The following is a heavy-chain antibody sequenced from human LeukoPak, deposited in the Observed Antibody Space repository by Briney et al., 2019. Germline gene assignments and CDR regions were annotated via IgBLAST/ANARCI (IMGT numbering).Heavy chain of an antibody. D-gene: IGHD4-11*01. CDR3: ARHGAYSNYYCYGMDV. V-gene: IGHV1-69*01. J-gene: IGHJ6*02. CDR2: IIPIFGTA. Sequence: SVKVSCKASGGTFSSYAISWVRQAPGQGLEWMGGIIPIFGTANYAQKFQGRVTITGDEPTSTAYMELSSLRSEDTAVYYCARHGAYSNYYCYGMDVWGQGTTVTVSS. CDR1: GGTFSSYA.